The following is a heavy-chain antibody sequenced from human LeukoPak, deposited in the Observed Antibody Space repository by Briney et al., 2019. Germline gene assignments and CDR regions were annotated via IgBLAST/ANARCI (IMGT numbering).Heavy chain of an antibody. D-gene: IGHD3-10*01. CDR1: GYSITNYW. CDR2: IYPGDSDT. V-gene: IGHV5-51*01. Sequence: GESLKISCKGSGYSITNYWIGWVRQMPGKGLEWMGIIYPGDSDTRYSPSFQGQVTISADKSISTAYLQWSSLKASDTAMYYCASPTLWFGESGYMDVWGKGTTVTVSS. CDR3: ASPTLWFGESGYMDV. J-gene: IGHJ6*03.